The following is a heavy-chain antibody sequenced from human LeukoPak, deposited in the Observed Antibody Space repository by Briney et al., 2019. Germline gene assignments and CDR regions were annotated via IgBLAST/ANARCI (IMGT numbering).Heavy chain of an antibody. CDR2: IFYSGTT. CDR1: GGSISNYY. V-gene: IGHV4-59*01. D-gene: IGHD5-24*01. CDR3: AEYIRRSGTYNFDF. Sequence: SQTLPLACTVSGGSISNYYWSWIRQPPGRGLEWIGYIFYSGTTNYSPSLMSRITISVDASKNQFSLKLDSVTAADTAVYYCAEYIRRSGTYNFDFWGQGTLVTVSS. J-gene: IGHJ4*02.